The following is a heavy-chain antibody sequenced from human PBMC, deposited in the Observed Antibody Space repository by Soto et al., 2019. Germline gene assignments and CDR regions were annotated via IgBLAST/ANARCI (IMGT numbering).Heavy chain of an antibody. D-gene: IGHD2-2*01. CDR3: ARHSTVDCSSTSCPLGGNYYYGMDV. V-gene: IGHV5-10-1*01. Sequence: PGESLKISCKGSGYSFTSYWISWVRQMPGKGLEWMGRIDPSDSYTNYSPSFQGHVTISADKSISTAYLQWSSLKASDTAMYYCARHSTVDCSSTSCPLGGNYYYGMDVWGQGTTVTVSS. J-gene: IGHJ6*02. CDR1: GYSFTSYW. CDR2: IDPSDSYT.